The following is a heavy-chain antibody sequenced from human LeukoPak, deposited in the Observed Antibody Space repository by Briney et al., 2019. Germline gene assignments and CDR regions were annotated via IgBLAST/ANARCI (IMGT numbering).Heavy chain of an antibody. J-gene: IGHJ4*02. CDR3: ARRFRDYSYFDY. D-gene: IGHD4-11*01. V-gene: IGHV4-59*08. Sequence: SETLSLTCTVSGGSISSYYWSWIRQPPGKGLEWIGYIHNSGITNYNPSLKSRVTISVDTSKNQFSLNLSSVTAADTAVYYCARRFRDYSYFDYWGQGTLVTVSS. CDR2: IHNSGIT. CDR1: GGSISSYY.